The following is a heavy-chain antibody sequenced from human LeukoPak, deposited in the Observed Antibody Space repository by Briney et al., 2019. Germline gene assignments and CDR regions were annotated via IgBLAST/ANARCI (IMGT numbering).Heavy chain of an antibody. CDR3: ARDSHYYDSSGYYHGWVYFDY. J-gene: IGHJ4*02. CDR2: IIPIFGIA. Sequence: SVKVSCKASGGTFSSYAISWVRQAPGQGLEWMGRIIPIFGIANYAQKFQGRVTITADKSTSTAYMELSSLRSEDTAVYYCARDSHYYDSSGYYHGWVYFDYWGQGTLVTVSS. V-gene: IGHV1-69*04. D-gene: IGHD3-22*01. CDR1: GGTFSSYA.